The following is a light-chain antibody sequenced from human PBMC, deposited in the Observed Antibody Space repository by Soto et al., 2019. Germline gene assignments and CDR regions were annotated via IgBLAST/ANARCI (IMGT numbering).Light chain of an antibody. Sequence: EIVMTQSPATLSVSPGERATLSCRASQSVSSNSAWYQQKPGQARRLLIYGASTRATGIPARFSGSGSGTEFTLTISSLQSEDFAVYYCQQYNNWPPWTFGQGTKVEIK. CDR1: QSVSSN. V-gene: IGKV3-15*01. CDR2: GAS. CDR3: QQYNNWPPWT. J-gene: IGKJ1*01.